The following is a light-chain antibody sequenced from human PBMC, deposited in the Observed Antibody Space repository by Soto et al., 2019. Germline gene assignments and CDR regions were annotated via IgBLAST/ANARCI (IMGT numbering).Light chain of an antibody. CDR2: GTS. CDR1: QSVSSTN. Sequence: EIVLTQSPGTLSLSPGERATLSCRASQSVSSTNLAWYQQKPGQAPRLLIYGTSTRATGIPDRFSGSGSGTDFTLTISRLEPEDFAVYYCQQYETSPRGFTFGPGTKSGYQT. J-gene: IGKJ3*01. CDR3: QQYETSPRGFT. V-gene: IGKV3-20*01.